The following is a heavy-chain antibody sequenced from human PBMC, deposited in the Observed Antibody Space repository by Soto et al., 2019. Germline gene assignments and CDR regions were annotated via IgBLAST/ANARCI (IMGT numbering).Heavy chain of an antibody. CDR1: GFTFSSYA. D-gene: IGHD3-22*01. CDR2: ISSNGGST. CDR3: VKDSTYDYYDSSGTPGQSYYYYGMDV. V-gene: IGHV3-64D*06. Sequence: PGGSLRLSCSASGFTFSSYAMHWVRQSPGKGLEYVSAISSNGGSTYYADSVKGRFTISRDNSKNTLYLQMSSLRAEDTAVYYCVKDSTYDYYDSSGTPGQSYYYYGMDVWGQGTTVTVSS. J-gene: IGHJ6*02.